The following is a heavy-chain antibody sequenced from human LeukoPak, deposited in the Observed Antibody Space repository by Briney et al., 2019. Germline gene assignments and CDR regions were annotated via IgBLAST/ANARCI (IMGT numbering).Heavy chain of an antibody. V-gene: IGHV3-48*03. D-gene: IGHD6-19*01. CDR3: ASEPAGYSSGWFDY. Sequence: GGSLRLSCAASGFTFSSYEMNWVRQAPGKGLEWVSYISSSGSTIYYADSVKGRFTISRDNAKNSLYLQMNSLRAEDTAVYYCASEPAGYSSGWFDYLRQGTLVTVSS. J-gene: IGHJ4*02. CDR1: GFTFSSYE. CDR2: ISSSGSTI.